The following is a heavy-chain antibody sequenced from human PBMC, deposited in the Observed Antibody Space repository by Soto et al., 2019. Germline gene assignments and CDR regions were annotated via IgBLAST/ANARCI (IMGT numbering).Heavy chain of an antibody. V-gene: IGHV1-69*02. D-gene: IGHD2-21*01. J-gene: IGHJ6*02. Sequence: QVQLVQSGTEVKKPGSSVKVSCKASGHTFNSYSINWVRQAPGQGLEWMGRIIPVLDITNHTHKFQGRVSLTADRSTYTTYMDLSSLRSEDTAVYYCTRGDSWGYYGLDIWGQGTTVTVSS. CDR2: IIPVLDIT. CDR3: TRGDSWGYYGLDI. CDR1: GHTFNSYS.